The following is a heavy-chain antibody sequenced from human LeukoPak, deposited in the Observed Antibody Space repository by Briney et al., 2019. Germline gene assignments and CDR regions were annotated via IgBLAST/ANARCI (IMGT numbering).Heavy chain of an antibody. Sequence: GASVKVSCKVSGYTLTELSMHWVRQAPGKGLEWMGGFDPEDGETIYAQTFQGRVTMTEDTSTDTAYMELSSLRSEDTAVYYCARISMATIESPFDYWGQGTLVTVSS. CDR1: GYTLTELS. V-gene: IGHV1-24*01. D-gene: IGHD5-24*01. CDR2: FDPEDGET. CDR3: ARISMATIESPFDY. J-gene: IGHJ4*02.